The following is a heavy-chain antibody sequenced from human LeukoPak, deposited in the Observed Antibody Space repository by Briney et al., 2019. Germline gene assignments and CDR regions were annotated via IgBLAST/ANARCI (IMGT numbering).Heavy chain of an antibody. CDR3: ARRYSSSSYAFDI. CDR2: ISSSSSYI. D-gene: IGHD6-6*01. CDR1: GFTFSSYS. J-gene: IGHJ3*02. Sequence: PGGFLRLSCAASGFTFSSYSMNWVRQAPGKGLEWVSSISSSSSYIYYADSVKGRFTISRDNAKNSLYLQMNSLRAEDTAVYYCARRYSSSSYAFDIWGQGTMVTVSS. V-gene: IGHV3-21*01.